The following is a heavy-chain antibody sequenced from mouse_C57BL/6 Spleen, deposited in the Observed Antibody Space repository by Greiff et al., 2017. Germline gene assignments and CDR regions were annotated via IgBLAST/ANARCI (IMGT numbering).Heavy chain of an antibody. CDR2: INPGSGGT. CDR1: GYAFTNYL. D-gene: IGHD2-4*01. V-gene: IGHV1-54*01. CDR3: ARSDDYDWYFDV. J-gene: IGHJ1*03. Sequence: VQLQQSGAELVRPGTSVKVSCKASGYAFTNYLIEWVKQRPGQGLEWIGVINPGSGGTNYNEKFKGKATLTADKSSSTAYMQLSSLTSEDSAVYFCARSDDYDWYFDVWGTGTTVTVSS.